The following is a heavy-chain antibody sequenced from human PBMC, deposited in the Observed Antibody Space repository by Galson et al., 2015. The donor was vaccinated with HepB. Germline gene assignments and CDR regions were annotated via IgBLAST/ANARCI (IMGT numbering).Heavy chain of an antibody. CDR2: ISSSSSYI. V-gene: IGHV3-21*01. CDR3: ARDSESLRDGYNENDY. CDR1: GFTFSSYS. D-gene: IGHD5-24*01. Sequence: SLRLSCAASGFTFSSYSMNWVRQAPGKGLEWVSSISSSSSYIYYADSVKGRFTISRDNAKNSLYLQMNSLRAEDTAVYYCARDSESLRDGYNENDYWGQGTLVTVSS. J-gene: IGHJ4*02.